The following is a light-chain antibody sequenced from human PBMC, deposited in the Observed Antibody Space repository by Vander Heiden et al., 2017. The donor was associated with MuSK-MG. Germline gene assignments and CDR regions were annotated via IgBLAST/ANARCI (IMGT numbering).Light chain of an antibody. CDR2: GNS. Sequence: QSVLTQPPSVSRAPGQRVTISCAGSSSNIGAGYDVHWYQQLPGTAPKLLIYGNSNRPSGVPDRFSGSKSGTSASLAITGLQAEDEADYYCPYYDSSRSGVVFGGGTKLTVL. CDR3: PYYDSSRSGVV. J-gene: IGLJ3*02. CDR1: SSNIGAGYD. V-gene: IGLV1-40*01.